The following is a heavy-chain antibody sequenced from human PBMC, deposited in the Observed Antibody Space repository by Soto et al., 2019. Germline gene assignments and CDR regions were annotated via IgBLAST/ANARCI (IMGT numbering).Heavy chain of an antibody. CDR2: IYHSGST. CDR1: GGSISSSNW. D-gene: IGHD6-19*01. Sequence: QVQLQESGPGLVKPSGTLSLTCAVSGGSISSSNWWSWVRQPPGKGLEWIGEIYHSGSTNYNPSRKSRVTLSVDESQNQFSLKLSSVTAADTAGYYCATIGRLVRGYWGQGTLVTVSS. J-gene: IGHJ4*02. CDR3: ATIGRLVRGY. V-gene: IGHV4-4*02.